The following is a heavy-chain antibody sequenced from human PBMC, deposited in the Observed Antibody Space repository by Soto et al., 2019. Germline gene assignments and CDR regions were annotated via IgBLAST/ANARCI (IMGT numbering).Heavy chain of an antibody. CDR3: ARERSSSWYGGSYYFDY. Sequence: SGTLSLTCTVSGGSISSSSYYWGWIRQPPGKGLEWIGSIYYSGSTYYNPSLKSRVTISVDTSKNQFSLKLSSVTAADTAVYYCARERSSSWYGGSYYFDYWGQGTLVTVSS. D-gene: IGHD6-13*01. V-gene: IGHV4-39*02. CDR2: IYYSGST. CDR1: GGSISSSSYY. J-gene: IGHJ4*02.